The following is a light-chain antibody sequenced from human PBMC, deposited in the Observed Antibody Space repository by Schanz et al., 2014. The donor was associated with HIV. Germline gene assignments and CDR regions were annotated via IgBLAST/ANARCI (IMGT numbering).Light chain of an antibody. CDR1: SSNIGRNY. J-gene: IGLJ3*02. CDR2: RNN. Sequence: SVLTQPPSASGTPGQRVTISCSGSSSNIGRNYVFWYQPLPGTAPNLLISRNNQRPSGVPDRFSGSGSATSASLAISGLQSQDEADYYCATWVDSLNGWVFGGGTKLTVL. V-gene: IGLV1-47*01. CDR3: ATWVDSLNGWV.